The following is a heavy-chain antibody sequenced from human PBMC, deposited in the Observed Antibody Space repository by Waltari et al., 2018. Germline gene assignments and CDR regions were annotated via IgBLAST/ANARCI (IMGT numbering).Heavy chain of an antibody. J-gene: IGHJ4*02. CDR2: IYTSGST. V-gene: IGHV4-61*02. Sequence: QVQLQESGPGLVKPSQTLSLTCPVSGGSISSGSSHWSWIRQPAGKGLEWIGRIYTSGSTNYNPSLKSRVTISVDTSKNQFSLKLSSVTAADTAVYYCARAKFWVAAAGFDYWGQGTLVTVSS. CDR3: ARAKFWVAAAGFDY. D-gene: IGHD6-13*01. CDR1: GGSISSGSSH.